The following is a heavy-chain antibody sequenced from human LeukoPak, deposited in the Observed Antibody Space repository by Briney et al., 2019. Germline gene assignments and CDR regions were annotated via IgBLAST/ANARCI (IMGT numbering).Heavy chain of an antibody. Sequence: ASVTVSCKASGLTFTSYGFSWLRQAPGQGLEWMGWISAYNGNTNYAQKLQGRVTMTTDTSTRTAYMELRSLRSDDTAVYYCARDGDWYGRYFDLWGRGTLVTVSS. CDR1: GLTFTSYG. D-gene: IGHD3/OR15-3a*01. CDR2: ISAYNGNT. J-gene: IGHJ2*01. V-gene: IGHV1-18*01. CDR3: ARDGDWYGRYFDL.